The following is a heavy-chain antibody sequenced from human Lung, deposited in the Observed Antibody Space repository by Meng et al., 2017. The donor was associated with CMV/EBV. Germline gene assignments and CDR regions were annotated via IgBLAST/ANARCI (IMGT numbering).Heavy chain of an antibody. CDR3: ARGFCTDANCYQVKAWFDP. V-gene: IGHV1-18*01. CDR1: GYAFSNYG. D-gene: IGHD2-2*01. J-gene: IGHJ5*02. Sequence: ASVXVSCKASGYAFSNYGINWVRQAPGQGLEWMGWISPLNRNGNYTQKFQDRVTMTTDTSTTTAYLELRSLRSDDTAVYYCARGFCTDANCYQVKAWFDPWXQGTLVTVSS. CDR2: ISPLNRNG.